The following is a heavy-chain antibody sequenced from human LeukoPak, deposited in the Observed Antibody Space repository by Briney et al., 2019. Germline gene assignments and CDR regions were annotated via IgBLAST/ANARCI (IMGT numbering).Heavy chain of an antibody. CDR1: GGSISSYY. J-gene: IGHJ4*02. CDR3: ARGRERELLFDY. CDR2: IHYSGST. Sequence: PSETLSLTCTVSGGSISSYYWSWIRPPAGKGLEWIGYIHYSGSTNYNPSLKSRVTISVDTSKNQFSLKLSSVTAADTAVYYCARGRERELLFDYWGQGTLVTVSS. D-gene: IGHD1-26*01. V-gene: IGHV4-59*01.